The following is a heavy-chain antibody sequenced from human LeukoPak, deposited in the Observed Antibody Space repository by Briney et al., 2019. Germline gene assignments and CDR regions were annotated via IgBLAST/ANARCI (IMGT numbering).Heavy chain of an antibody. V-gene: IGHV1-69*05. Sequence: SVKVSCKASGGTFSSYAISWVRQAPGQGLEWMGRIIPIFGTANYAQKFQGRVTITTDESTSTAYMELSSLRSEDTAVYYCAMYSSSSVDYYYYYYMDVWGKGTTVTVSS. D-gene: IGHD6-6*01. CDR2: IIPIFGTA. J-gene: IGHJ6*03. CDR1: GGTFSSYA. CDR3: AMYSSSSVDYYYYYYMDV.